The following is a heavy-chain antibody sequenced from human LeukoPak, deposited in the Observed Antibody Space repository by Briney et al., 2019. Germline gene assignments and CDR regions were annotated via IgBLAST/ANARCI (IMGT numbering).Heavy chain of an antibody. V-gene: IGHV3-48*03. D-gene: IGHD1-26*01. CDR3: ARDLGSGMYYYGMDV. Sequence: PGGSLRLSCAASGFTFRSYEMNWVRQAPGKGLEWISHINSGGQTIHYADSVKGRFTISRDNAKNSLYLQMNSLRAEDTAVYYCARDLGSGMYYYGMDVWGQGATVTVSS. CDR2: INSGGQTI. CDR1: GFTFRSYE. J-gene: IGHJ6*02.